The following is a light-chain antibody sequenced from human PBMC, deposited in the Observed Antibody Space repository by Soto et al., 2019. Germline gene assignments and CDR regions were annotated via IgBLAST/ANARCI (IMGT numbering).Light chain of an antibody. CDR1: QTIYSN. V-gene: IGKV3-15*01. Sequence: IRISQSPATVSVSPGERATLSCRASQTIYSNVAWYQQRPGQAPRLLIYRASARATGIPARFSGSGSGTEFTLTIGSLQSEDSAVYYCQQYQNLWTFGQGTKV. J-gene: IGKJ1*01. CDR2: RAS. CDR3: QQYQNLWT.